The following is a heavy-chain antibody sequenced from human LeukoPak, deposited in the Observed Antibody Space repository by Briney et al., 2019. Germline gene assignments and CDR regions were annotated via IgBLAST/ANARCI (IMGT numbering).Heavy chain of an antibody. V-gene: IGHV4-30-2*01. Sequence: SETLSLTCAVSSGSINSGGYSWSWIRQPPGKGLEYIAYISHSGSTYYNSSLKTRVTISKDRSKNKFSLKLSSLTAADTAVYYCARLFDSSGYYHFDYWGQGILVTVSS. D-gene: IGHD3-22*01. J-gene: IGHJ4*02. CDR1: SGSINSGGYS. CDR2: ISHSGST. CDR3: ARLFDSSGYYHFDY.